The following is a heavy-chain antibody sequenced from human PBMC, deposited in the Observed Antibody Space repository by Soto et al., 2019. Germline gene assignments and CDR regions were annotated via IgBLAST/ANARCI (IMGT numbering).Heavy chain of an antibody. D-gene: IGHD3-10*02. J-gene: IGHJ5*02. CDR1: GGTFSSYT. CDR3: ARDYGRGWFDP. Sequence: QVQLVQSGAEVKKPGSSVKVSYKASGGTFSSYTISWVRQAPGQGLEWMGRIIPILGIANYAQKFQGRVTITADKSTSTAYMELSSLRSEDTAVYYCARDYGRGWFDPWGQGTLVTVSS. V-gene: IGHV1-69*08. CDR2: IIPILGIA.